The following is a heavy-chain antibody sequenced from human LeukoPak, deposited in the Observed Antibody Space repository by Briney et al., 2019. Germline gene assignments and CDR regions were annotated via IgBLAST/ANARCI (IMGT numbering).Heavy chain of an antibody. CDR1: GFTFTNAW. CDR2: IRRKSDGSTT. Sequence: GGSLRPSCAASGFTFTNAWMSWVRQAPGKGLEWVGCIRRKSDGSTTDYAAPAKARFTISRDDSKTTVYLQMNSLKTEDTAVYYCATDLLDYWGQGTLVTVSS. CDR3: ATDLLDY. J-gene: IGHJ4*02. V-gene: IGHV3-15*01.